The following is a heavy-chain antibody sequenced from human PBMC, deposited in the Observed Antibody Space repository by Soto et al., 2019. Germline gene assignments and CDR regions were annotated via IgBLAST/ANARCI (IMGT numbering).Heavy chain of an antibody. CDR3: ARDPGQDYDFWSGYYWDYYYGMDV. Sequence: GGSLRLSCAASGFTFSSYAMHWVRQAPGKGLGWVAVISYDGSNKYYADSVKGRFTISRDNSKNTLYLQMNSLRAEDTAVYYCARDPGQDYDFWSGYYWDYYYGMDVWGQGTTVTVSS. V-gene: IGHV3-30-3*01. CDR2: ISYDGSNK. CDR1: GFTFSSYA. J-gene: IGHJ6*02. D-gene: IGHD3-3*01.